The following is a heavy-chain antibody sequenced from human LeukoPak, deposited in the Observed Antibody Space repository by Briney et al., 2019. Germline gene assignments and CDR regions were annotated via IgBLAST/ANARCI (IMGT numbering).Heavy chain of an antibody. J-gene: IGHJ6*03. Sequence: PGGSLRPSCAASGFTFSNAWMSWVRQAPGKGLEWVGRIKSKTDGGTTDYAAPVKGRFTISRDDSKNTLYLQMNSLKTEDTAVYYCTTDSARSTKGWSYYYYYYMDVWGKGTTVTVSS. CDR2: IKSKTDGGTT. CDR3: TTDSARSTKGWSYYYYYYMDV. CDR1: GFTFSNAW. D-gene: IGHD6-19*01. V-gene: IGHV3-15*01.